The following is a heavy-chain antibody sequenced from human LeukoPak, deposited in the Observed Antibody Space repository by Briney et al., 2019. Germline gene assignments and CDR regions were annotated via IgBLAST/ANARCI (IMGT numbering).Heavy chain of an antibody. Sequence: GGSLRLSCAASGFTFSSYGVHWVRQAPGKGLEWVAVISYDGSNKYYADSVKGRFTISRDNSKNTLYLQMNSLRAEDTAVYYCATPFDYGDLGDAFDIWGQGTMVTVSS. CDR2: ISYDGSNK. V-gene: IGHV3-30*03. CDR3: ATPFDYGDLGDAFDI. D-gene: IGHD4-17*01. J-gene: IGHJ3*02. CDR1: GFTFSSYG.